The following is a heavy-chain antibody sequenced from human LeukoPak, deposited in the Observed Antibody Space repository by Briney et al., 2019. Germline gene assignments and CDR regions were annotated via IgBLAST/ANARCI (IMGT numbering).Heavy chain of an antibody. Sequence: GESLKISCKGSGYRFTDYWIGWVRQMPGKGLEWMGIIYPGDSDTRYSPSFQGQVTISADKSINTAPLQWSSLRASDTAMYYCARGAAGTTPDYYYFGLDVWGQGTTVRVSS. CDR3: ARGAAGTTPDYYYFGLDV. V-gene: IGHV5-51*01. CDR2: IYPGDSDT. D-gene: IGHD1-7*01. J-gene: IGHJ6*02. CDR1: GYRFTDYW.